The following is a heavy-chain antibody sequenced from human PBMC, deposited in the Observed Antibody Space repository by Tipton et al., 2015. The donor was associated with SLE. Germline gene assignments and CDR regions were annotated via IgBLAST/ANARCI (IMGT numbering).Heavy chain of an antibody. J-gene: IGHJ5*02. V-gene: IGHV4-59*11. Sequence: TLSLTCTVSGGSISSHYWSWIRQPPGKGLEWIGYIYFTGSTNYNPSLKSRVTISVDTSKNQFSLKLSSVTAADTSVYYCASLGQYSGGWFDPWGQGTLVTVPS. CDR3: ASLGQYSGGWFDP. CDR2: IYFTGST. CDR1: GGSISSHY. D-gene: IGHD1-26*01.